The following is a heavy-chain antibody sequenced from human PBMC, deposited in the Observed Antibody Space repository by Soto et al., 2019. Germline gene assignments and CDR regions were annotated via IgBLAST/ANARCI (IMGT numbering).Heavy chain of an antibody. J-gene: IGHJ5*02. Sequence: GGSLRLSCTASGFTFSSYIMNWVRQAPGKGLEWISTITADGGGTFYADSVKGRFTISRDNSKNTLYLQMNSLRAEDTAVYYCARDAVRVDTAMVFDPWGQGTLVTVSS. CDR2: ITADGGGT. D-gene: IGHD5-18*01. CDR3: ARDAVRVDTAMVFDP. V-gene: IGHV3-23*01. CDR1: GFTFSSYI.